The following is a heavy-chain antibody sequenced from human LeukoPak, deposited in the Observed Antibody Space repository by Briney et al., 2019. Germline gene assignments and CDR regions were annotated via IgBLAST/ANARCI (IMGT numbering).Heavy chain of an antibody. V-gene: IGHV4-39*01. CDR3: ARQKSMHAFDI. CDR1: GGSISSSSYY. J-gene: IGHJ3*02. CDR2: IYYSGST. Sequence: PSETLSLTCTVSGGSISSSSYYWGWIRQPPGKGLEWIGSIYYSGSTYYNPSLKSRVTISVDTSKNQFSLKLSSVTAADTAVYYCARQKSMHAFDIWGQGTMVTVSS. D-gene: IGHD2-8*01.